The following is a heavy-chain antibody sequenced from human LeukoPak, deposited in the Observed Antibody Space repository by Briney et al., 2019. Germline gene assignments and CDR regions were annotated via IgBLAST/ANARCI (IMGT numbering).Heavy chain of an antibody. D-gene: IGHD6-25*01. J-gene: IGHJ4*02. CDR3: ARATAAPSSYFFDH. CDR2: IYYNGNT. V-gene: IGHV4-39*07. Sequence: SETLSLTCTVSGGSISSSSYYWGWIRQPPGERLEWIATIYYNGNTYYNPSLQSRVTISVDTSTNQFSLKLNSVIAADTAVYYCARATAAPSSYFFDHWGQGTLVTVSS. CDR1: GGSISSSSYY.